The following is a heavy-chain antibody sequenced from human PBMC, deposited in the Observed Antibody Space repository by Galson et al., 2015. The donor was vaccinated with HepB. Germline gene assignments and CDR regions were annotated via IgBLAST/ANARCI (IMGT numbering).Heavy chain of an antibody. CDR3: AKDDGSGSLPDY. D-gene: IGHD3-10*01. V-gene: IGHV3-30*18. J-gene: IGHJ4*02. CDR2: ISYDGSNK. Sequence: SLRLSCAASGFTFSSYGMHWVRQAPGKGLEWVAVISYDGSNKYYADSVKGRFTISRDNSKNTLYLQMNSLRAEDTAVYYCAKDDGSGSLPDYWGQGTLVTVSS. CDR1: GFTFSSYG.